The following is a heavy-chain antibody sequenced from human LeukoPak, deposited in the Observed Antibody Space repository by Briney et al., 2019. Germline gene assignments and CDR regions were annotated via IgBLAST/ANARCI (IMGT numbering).Heavy chain of an antibody. V-gene: IGHV3-7*01. CDR3: ARDLSGVTGYTYGRGIDY. CDR1: GFSFSNYW. D-gene: IGHD5-18*01. CDR2: IKQDGSEK. Sequence: GRSLRLSCEASGFSFSNYWMSWVRQAPGKGLEWVANIKQDGSEKYYVDSVKGRFTISRDNAKTSLYLQMNSLRAEDTAVYYCARDLSGVTGYTYGRGIDYWGQGTLVTVSS. J-gene: IGHJ4*02.